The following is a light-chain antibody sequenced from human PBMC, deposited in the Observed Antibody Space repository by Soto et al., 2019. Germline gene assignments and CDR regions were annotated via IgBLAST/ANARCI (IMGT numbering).Light chain of an antibody. CDR2: DAS. CDR1: PSVSSY. V-gene: IGKV3-11*01. Sequence: EIVLTQSPATLSLSPGERATLSCRASPSVSSYLAWYQQKAGQAPRLLIYDASNRATGIPARFSGSGSGTDVTLTISSLEPEEFAVYYCPQRRNWPWTFGQGTKVEIK. J-gene: IGKJ1*01. CDR3: PQRRNWPWT.